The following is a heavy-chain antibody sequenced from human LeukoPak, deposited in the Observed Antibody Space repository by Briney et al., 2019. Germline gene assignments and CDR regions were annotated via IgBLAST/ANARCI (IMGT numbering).Heavy chain of an antibody. V-gene: IGHV4-59*01. CDR2: IYYSGST. CDR1: GGSISSYY. D-gene: IGHD3-3*01. Sequence: SETLSLTCTVSGGSISSYYWSWIRQPPGKGLEWIGYIYYSGSTNYNPSLKSRVTILVDTSKNQFSLKLSSVTAADTAVYYCARVRQDYDFWSGYTYFDYWGQGTLVTVSS. CDR3: ARVRQDYDFWSGYTYFDY. J-gene: IGHJ4*02.